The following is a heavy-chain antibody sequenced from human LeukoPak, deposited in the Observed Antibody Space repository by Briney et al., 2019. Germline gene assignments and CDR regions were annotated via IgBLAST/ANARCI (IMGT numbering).Heavy chain of an antibody. CDR3: ARDLNWAFDI. Sequence: GGSLRLSCAASGFTFSSYAMHWVRQAPGKGLEWVSYITSSSSSIQYADSVKGRFTISRDNAKNSLFLQMNSLRAEDTAVYYCARDLNWAFDIWGQGTMVTVSS. V-gene: IGHV3-48*01. CDR1: GFTFSSYA. CDR2: ITSSSSSI. J-gene: IGHJ3*02.